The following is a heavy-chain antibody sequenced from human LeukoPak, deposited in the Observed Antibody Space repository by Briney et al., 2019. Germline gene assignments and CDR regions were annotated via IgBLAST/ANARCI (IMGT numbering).Heavy chain of an antibody. D-gene: IGHD6-13*01. CDR2: INHSGST. V-gene: IGHV4-34*01. CDR1: GGSFSGYY. J-gene: IGHJ5*02. Sequence: SETLSLTCAVYGGSFSGYYWSWIRQPPGKGLEWIGEINHSGSTNYNPSLKSRVTISVDTSKNQFSLKLSSVTAADTAVYYCARRRRGVYSSSRGFDWFDPWGQGTLVTVSS. CDR3: ARRRRGVYSSSRGFDWFDP.